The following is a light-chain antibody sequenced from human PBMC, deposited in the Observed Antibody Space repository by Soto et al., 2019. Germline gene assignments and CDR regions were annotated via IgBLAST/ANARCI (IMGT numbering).Light chain of an antibody. CDR1: QSVSSY. J-gene: IGKJ3*01. Sequence: EIVLTQSPATLSLSPGERATLSCRASQSVSSYLAWYQQKPGQAPRLLIYDASNRATVIPARFSGSGSGTDFTLTISSLEPEDFAVYYCQQRSNRPTFGPGTKVDIK. CDR2: DAS. CDR3: QQRSNRPT. V-gene: IGKV3-11*01.